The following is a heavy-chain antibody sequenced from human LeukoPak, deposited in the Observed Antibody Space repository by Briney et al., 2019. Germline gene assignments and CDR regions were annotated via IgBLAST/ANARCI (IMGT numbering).Heavy chain of an antibody. Sequence: ASVKVSCKASGYTFTGYYMHWVRQAPGQGLEWMGWINPNSGGTNYAQKFQGRVTMTRDTSISTAYMELSRLRSDDTAVYSCARGIVGATPFDYWGQGTLVTVSS. CDR2: INPNSGGT. V-gene: IGHV1-2*02. D-gene: IGHD1-26*01. CDR1: GYTFTGYY. J-gene: IGHJ4*02. CDR3: ARGIVGATPFDY.